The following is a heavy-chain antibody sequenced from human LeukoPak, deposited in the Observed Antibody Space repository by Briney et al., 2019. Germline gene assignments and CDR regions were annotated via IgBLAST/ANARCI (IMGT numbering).Heavy chain of an antibody. CDR1: GFTFSSYA. CDR2: ISGSDGST. J-gene: IGHJ4*02. D-gene: IGHD6-13*01. Sequence: GGPLRLSCAASGFTFSSYAMSWVRQAPGRGLEWVSAISGSDGSTYYADSVKGRFTISRDNSKNTLYLQMNSLRAEDTAVYYCAKVRWYGDYWGQGTLVTVSS. CDR3: AKVRWYGDY. V-gene: IGHV3-23*01.